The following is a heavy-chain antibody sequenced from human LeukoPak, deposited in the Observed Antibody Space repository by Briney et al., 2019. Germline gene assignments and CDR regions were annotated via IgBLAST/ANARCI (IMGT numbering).Heavy chain of an antibody. V-gene: IGHV4-39*07. J-gene: IGHJ4*02. CDR3: ARGLRYYDSRDRFDF. CDR2: VYYRVTS. CDR1: GDSISSSSYS. D-gene: IGHD3-22*01. Sequence: PSETLSLTCTVSGDSISSSSYSWAWIRQPPGKGLEWLATVYYRVTSYSNPSLRSRVSISLDASQNQLSLRVTSVTAADTAVYYCARGLRYYDSRDRFDFWGQGALVTVSS.